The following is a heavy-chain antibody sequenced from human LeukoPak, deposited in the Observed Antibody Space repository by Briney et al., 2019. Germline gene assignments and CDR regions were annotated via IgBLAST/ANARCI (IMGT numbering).Heavy chain of an antibody. V-gene: IGHV4-39*07. J-gene: IGHJ4*02. CDR3: ARGLRYYDSRDRFDF. CDR2: VYYRVTS. CDR1: GDSISSSSYS. D-gene: IGHD3-22*01. Sequence: PSETLSLTCTVSGDSISSSSYSWAWIRQPPGKGLEWLATVYYRVTSYSNPSLRSRVSISLDASQNQLSLRVTSVTAADTAVYYCARGLRYYDSRDRFDFWGQGALVTVSS.